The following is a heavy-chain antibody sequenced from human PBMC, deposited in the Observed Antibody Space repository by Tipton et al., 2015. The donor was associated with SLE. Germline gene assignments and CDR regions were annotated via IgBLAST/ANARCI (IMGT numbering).Heavy chain of an antibody. V-gene: IGHV4-39*01. CDR2: ISYSGAT. CDR3: ARSLYHSDTGGHYAGGWYYFDY. CDR1: VDTIDGNTYF. D-gene: IGHD2-8*02. Sequence: TLSLTCTVSVDTIDGNTYFWDWIRQPPGRGLMLIGSISYSGATSYNPSLKSRVTISVDTSDNHFSLDLTSVTAADTAVYYCARSLYHSDTGGHYAGGWYYFDYWGQGTLVTVSS. J-gene: IGHJ4*02.